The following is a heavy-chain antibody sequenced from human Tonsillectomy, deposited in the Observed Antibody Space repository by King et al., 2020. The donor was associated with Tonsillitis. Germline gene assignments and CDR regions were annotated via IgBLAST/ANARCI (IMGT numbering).Heavy chain of an antibody. CDR1: GFTFSHYG. V-gene: IGHV3-33*05. D-gene: IGHD3-22*01. J-gene: IGHJ5*02. CDR2: ISYDGSNK. Sequence: QVQLVESGGGVVQPGRSLRLSCAASGFTFSHYGMHWVRQAPGKGLEWVAVISYDGSNKYYADSVKGRFTISRENSKNTLCLQMNSLRAEDTAVYYCARDSFDRSLDPWGQGTLVTVSS. CDR3: ARDSFDRSLDP.